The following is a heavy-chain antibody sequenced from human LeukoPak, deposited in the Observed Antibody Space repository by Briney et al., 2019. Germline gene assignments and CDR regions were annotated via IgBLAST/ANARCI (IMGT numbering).Heavy chain of an antibody. J-gene: IGHJ4*02. CDR1: GFTVSNIY. CDR2: IYSGDDI. CDR3: ARDEPGHGEFLLY. D-gene: IGHD1-14*01. V-gene: IGHV3-66*01. Sequence: GGSLRLSCAASGFTVSNIYMTWVRQAPGKGLEWVSVIYSGDDIYYADSVKGRFAISRDNARNSLYLQITDLRAEDTAVYFCARDEPGHGEFLLYWGQGTLVTVSS.